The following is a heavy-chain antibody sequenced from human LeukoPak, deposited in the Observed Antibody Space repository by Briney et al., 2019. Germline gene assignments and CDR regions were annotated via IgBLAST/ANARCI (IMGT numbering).Heavy chain of an antibody. CDR1: GYTFTIYG. D-gene: IGHD2-21*02. V-gene: IGHV1-18*01. Sequence: ASVKVSCKASGYTFTIYGISWVRQAPGQGLGWVGWISAYNGNTNYAQKLQGRVTMTTDTSTSTAYMELRSLRSDDTAVYYCARGLRAYCGGDCYPFDYWGQGTLVTVS. CDR3: ARGLRAYCGGDCYPFDY. J-gene: IGHJ4*02. CDR2: ISAYNGNT.